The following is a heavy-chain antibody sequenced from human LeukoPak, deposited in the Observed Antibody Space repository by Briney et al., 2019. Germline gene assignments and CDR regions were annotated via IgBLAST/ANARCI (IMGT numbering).Heavy chain of an antibody. Sequence: GGSLRLSCAASGFTFSSYEMNWVRQAPGKGLERVSYISSSGSTIYYADSVKGRFTISRDNAKNSLYLQVNSLRAEDTAVYYCARSGYSDAFDIWGQGTMVTVSS. V-gene: IGHV3-48*03. CDR3: ARSGYSDAFDI. J-gene: IGHJ3*02. CDR2: ISSSGSTI. D-gene: IGHD5-12*01. CDR1: GFTFSSYE.